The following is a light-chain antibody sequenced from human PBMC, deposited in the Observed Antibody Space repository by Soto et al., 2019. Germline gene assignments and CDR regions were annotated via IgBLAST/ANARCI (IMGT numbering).Light chain of an antibody. Sequence: QSALTQPPSASGSPGQSVTISCTGTKSDIGVYDFVSWYQHHPGKAPRLIIYEVVQRPSGVPDRFSGSKSGNTASLTVSGLQAADEADYFCAAWDDRLTAYGVFGGGTKLTVL. CDR3: AAWDDRLTAYGV. V-gene: IGLV2-8*01. J-gene: IGLJ2*01. CDR2: EVV. CDR1: KSDIGVYDF.